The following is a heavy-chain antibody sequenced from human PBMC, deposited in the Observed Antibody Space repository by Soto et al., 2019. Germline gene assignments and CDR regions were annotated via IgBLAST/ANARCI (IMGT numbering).Heavy chain of an antibody. D-gene: IGHD2-2*01. Sequence: EVQLLESGGGLVQPGGSLRLSCAASGFIFSSLAMRWVRQAPGKGLEWVSAIPGSADSTYYADSVKGRFTISRDNSKNTLYLQMNSLRAEDTAVYYCAKKLPEAGSHFAFDIWGHGTMVTVSS. V-gene: IGHV3-23*01. CDR2: IPGSADST. J-gene: IGHJ3*02. CDR3: AKKLPEAGSHFAFDI. CDR1: GFIFSSLA.